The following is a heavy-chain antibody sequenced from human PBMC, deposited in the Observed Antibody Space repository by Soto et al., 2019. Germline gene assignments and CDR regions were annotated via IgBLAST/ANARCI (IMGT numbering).Heavy chain of an antibody. Sequence: PGGSLRLSCAASGFLFHAYNMHWVRQAPGKGLEWVAVIWQDGSNKYYADSVKGRFTISRDNSKNMVFLQMNSLRAEDTAVYYCARDPFSCLGGNCYSPNWFDPWGQGTLVTVSS. CDR1: GFLFHAYN. D-gene: IGHD2-15*01. CDR2: IWQDGSNK. CDR3: ARDPFSCLGGNCYSPNWFDP. J-gene: IGHJ5*02. V-gene: IGHV3-33*01.